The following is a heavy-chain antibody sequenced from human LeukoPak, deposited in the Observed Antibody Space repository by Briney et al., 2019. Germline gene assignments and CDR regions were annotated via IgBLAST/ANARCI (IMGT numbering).Heavy chain of an antibody. V-gene: IGHV4-31*03. CDR2: IYYSGST. CDR3: ARAGTTGTTFVFDWFDP. CDR1: GGSISSGGYY. J-gene: IGHJ5*02. Sequence: SQTLSLTCTVSGGSISSGGYYWSWIRQHPGKGLEWIGYIYYSGSTYYNPSLKSRVTISVDTSKNQFSLKLSSVTAADTAVYYCARAGTTGTTFVFDWFDPWGQGTLATVSS. D-gene: IGHD1-7*01.